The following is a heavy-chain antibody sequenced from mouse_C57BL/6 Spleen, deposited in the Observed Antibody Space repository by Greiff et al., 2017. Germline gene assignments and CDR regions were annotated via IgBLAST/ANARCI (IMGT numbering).Heavy chain of an antibody. V-gene: IGHV1-15*01. J-gene: IGHJ3*01. D-gene: IGHD1-1*01. Sequence: QVQLQQSGAELVRPGASVTLSCKASGYTFTDYEMHWVKQTPVHGLEWIGAIDPETGGTAYNQKFKGKAILTADKSSSTAYMELRSLTSEDSAVYYCTRPPYGRGSFAYWGQGTLVTVSA. CDR2: IDPETGGT. CDR3: TRPPYGRGSFAY. CDR1: GYTFTDYE.